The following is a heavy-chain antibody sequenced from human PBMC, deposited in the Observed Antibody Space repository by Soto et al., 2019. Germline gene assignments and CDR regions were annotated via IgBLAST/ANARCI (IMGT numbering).Heavy chain of an antibody. J-gene: IGHJ4*02. Sequence: QTPGKGLEWIGSIYYSGSTYYNPSLKSRVTISVDTSKNQFSLKLSSVTAADTAVYSYESGFPTVVTVDYWGQGTLVTGSS. CDR2: IYYSGST. CDR3: ESGFPTVVTVDY. V-gene: IGHV4-39*01. D-gene: IGHD4-17*01.